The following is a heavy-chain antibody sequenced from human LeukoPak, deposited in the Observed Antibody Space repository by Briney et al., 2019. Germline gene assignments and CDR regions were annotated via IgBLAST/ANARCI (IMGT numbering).Heavy chain of an antibody. CDR3: ARGPNYGDYGGQ. V-gene: IGHV3-53*01. J-gene: IGHJ4*02. Sequence: AGGSLRLSCVASGFTVSNNYMSSVRQAPGKGLGWVPLIYGGGTTYYADSVKGRFTISSDSSKSTGYLQMNSLRAEDTAVYYCARGPNYGDYGGQWGQGTLVTVSS. CDR1: GFTVSNNY. CDR2: IYGGGTT. D-gene: IGHD4-17*01.